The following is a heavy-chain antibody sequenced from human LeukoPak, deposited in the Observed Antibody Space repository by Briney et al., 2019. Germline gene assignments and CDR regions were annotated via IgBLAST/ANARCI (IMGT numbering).Heavy chain of an antibody. CDR1: GFTFSDYY. CDR2: ISSRSSYT. D-gene: IGHD3-22*01. J-gene: IGHJ6*01. V-gene: IGHV3-11*03. Sequence: GGSLRLSRAASGFTFSDYYMSWIRQAPGKGLEWVSYISSRSSYTKYADSVKGRFTISRDNAKNSLYLQMNSLIAEDTAVHYCAKNYYYESWGYYYPYYGMDGWGQGTTVTVSS. CDR3: AKNYYYESWGYYYPYYGMDG.